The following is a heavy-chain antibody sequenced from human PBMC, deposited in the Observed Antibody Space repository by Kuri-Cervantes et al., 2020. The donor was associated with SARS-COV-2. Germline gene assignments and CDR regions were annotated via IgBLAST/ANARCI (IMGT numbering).Heavy chain of an antibody. CDR2: IYYSGST. CDR3: ARALIKGGFREFFDY. V-gene: IGHV4-59*01. CDR1: GGSISSYY. Sequence: GSLRLSCTVSGGSISSYYWSWIRQPPGKGLEWIGYIYYSGSTNYNPSLKSRVTISVDTSKNQFSLKLSSVTAADTAVYYCARALIKGGFREFFDYWGQGTLVTVSS. D-gene: IGHD3-10*01. J-gene: IGHJ4*02.